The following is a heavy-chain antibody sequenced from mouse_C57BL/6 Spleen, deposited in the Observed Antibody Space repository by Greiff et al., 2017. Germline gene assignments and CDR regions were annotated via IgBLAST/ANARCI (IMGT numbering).Heavy chain of an antibody. J-gene: IGHJ3*01. D-gene: IGHD2-4*01. CDR3: CYDYDGAWFAY. CDR2: IYPRSGNT. CDR1: GYTFTSYG. Sequence: QVQLKESGAELARPGASVKLSCKASGYTFTSYGISWVKQRTGQGLEWIGEIYPRSGNTYYNEKFKGKATLTADKYSSTAYMELRSLTSEDSAVYFCCYDYDGAWFAYWGQGTLVTVSA. V-gene: IGHV1-81*01.